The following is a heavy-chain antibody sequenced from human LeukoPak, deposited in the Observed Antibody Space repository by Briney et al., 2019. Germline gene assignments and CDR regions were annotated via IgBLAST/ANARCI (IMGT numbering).Heavy chain of an antibody. J-gene: IGHJ5*02. CDR2: IYSGGST. CDR1: GFTVSSNY. CDR3: ARDPSGSYAVWFDP. D-gene: IGHD1-26*01. Sequence: GGSLRLSCAASGFTVSSNYMSWVRQAPGKGLEWVSVIYSGGSTYYADSVKGRFTISRDNSKNTLYLQMNSLRAEDTAVYYCARDPSGSYAVWFDPWGQGTLVTVSS. V-gene: IGHV3-66*01.